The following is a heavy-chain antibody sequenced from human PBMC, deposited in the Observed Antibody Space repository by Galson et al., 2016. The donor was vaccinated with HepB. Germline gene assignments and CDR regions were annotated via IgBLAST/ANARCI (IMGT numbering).Heavy chain of an antibody. J-gene: IGHJ6*02. V-gene: IGHV2-70*01. CDR2: IDWENDK. D-gene: IGHD3-22*01. Sequence: PALVKPTQTLTLTCTFSGFSLSTTGMCVSWIRQSPGEALEWLALIDWENDKYYSTSLKTRLSVSKVTSKNQVVLTMTNVDPVDTATYYCARIPNYSDYKGYYLYYPMDVWGQGTTVTVSS. CDR1: GFSLSTTGMC. CDR3: ARIPNYSDYKGYYLYYPMDV.